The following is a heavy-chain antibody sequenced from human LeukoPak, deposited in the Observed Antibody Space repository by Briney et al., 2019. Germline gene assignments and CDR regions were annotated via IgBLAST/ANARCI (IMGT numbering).Heavy chain of an antibody. D-gene: IGHD4-11*01. J-gene: IGHJ6*02. V-gene: IGHV3-30*03. CDR1: GFTFSSYG. CDR2: ISYDGSNK. Sequence: PGGSLRLSCAASGFTFSSYGMHWVRQAPGKGLEWVAVISYDGSNKYYADSVKGRFTISRDNSKNTLYLQMNSLRVEDTAVYYCARDLYGETVTLPDYYYYGMDVWGQGTTVTVSS. CDR3: ARDLYGETVTLPDYYYYGMDV.